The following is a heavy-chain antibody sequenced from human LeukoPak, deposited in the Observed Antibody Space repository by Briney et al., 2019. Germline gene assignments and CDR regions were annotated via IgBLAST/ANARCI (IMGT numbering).Heavy chain of an antibody. Sequence: PGGSLRLSCAASGFTVSSNYMSWVRQAPGKGLEWVSVIYSGGNTYHADSVKGRFTISRDDSKNTLYLQMNSLRAEDTAVYYCAKMLISSGWATDSWGQGTLVTVSS. CDR1: GFTVSSNY. CDR3: AKMLISSGWATDS. J-gene: IGHJ4*02. V-gene: IGHV3-53*01. D-gene: IGHD6-19*01. CDR2: IYSGGNT.